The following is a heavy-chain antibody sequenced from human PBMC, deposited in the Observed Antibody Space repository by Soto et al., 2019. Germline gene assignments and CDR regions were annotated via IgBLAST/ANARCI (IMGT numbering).Heavy chain of an antibody. CDR2: IYYSGST. D-gene: IGHD6-19*01. J-gene: IGHJ3*02. CDR1: CVSNRSCGYY. V-gene: IGHV4-31*03. CDR3: ARPLGWRDGFDI. Sequence: SETLSLTCTVSCVSNRSCGYYWSWIRQHPGKGLEWIGYIYYSGSTYYNPSLKSRVTISVDTSKNQFSLKLSSVTAADTAVYYCARPLGWRDGFDIWGQGTMVT.